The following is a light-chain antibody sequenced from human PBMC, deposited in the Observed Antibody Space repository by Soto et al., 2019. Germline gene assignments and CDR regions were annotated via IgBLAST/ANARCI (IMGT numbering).Light chain of an antibody. Sequence: EIVLTQSPGTLSLSPGERATLSCRASQSVRSTYLAWYQQKPGQAPRLLIYGASSRATGIPDRFSGSGSGTDFTLTIRRLEPEDFALYYCQQYGNSPLTFGGGTKVEIK. J-gene: IGKJ4*01. CDR2: GAS. CDR1: QSVRSTY. V-gene: IGKV3-20*01. CDR3: QQYGNSPLT.